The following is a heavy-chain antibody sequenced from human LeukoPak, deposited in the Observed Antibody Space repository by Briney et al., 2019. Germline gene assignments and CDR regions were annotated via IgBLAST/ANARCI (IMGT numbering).Heavy chain of an antibody. Sequence: GGSLRLSCAASGFTVSSNYMSWVRQAPGKGLEWVSVIYSGGSTYYADSVKGRLTISRDNSKNTLYLQMNSLRAEDTAVYYCARDALKGYYYDSRYWGQGTLVTVSS. CDR1: GFTVSSNY. CDR2: IYSGGST. D-gene: IGHD3-22*01. CDR3: ARDALKGYYYDSRY. J-gene: IGHJ4*02. V-gene: IGHV3-66*01.